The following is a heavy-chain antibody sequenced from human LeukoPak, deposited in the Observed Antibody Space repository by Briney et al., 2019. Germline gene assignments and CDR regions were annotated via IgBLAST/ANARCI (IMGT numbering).Heavy chain of an antibody. J-gene: IGHJ6*03. Sequence: RPSETLSLTCTVSGGSISSYYWSWIRQPAGKGLEWIGRIYTSGSTNYNPSLKSRVTISVDTSKNQFSLKLSSVTAADTAVYYCARAGYSSSWYPYYYYYYYMDVWGKGTTVTISS. D-gene: IGHD6-13*01. V-gene: IGHV4-4*07. CDR1: GGSISSYY. CDR3: ARAGYSSSWYPYYYYYYYMDV. CDR2: IYTSGST.